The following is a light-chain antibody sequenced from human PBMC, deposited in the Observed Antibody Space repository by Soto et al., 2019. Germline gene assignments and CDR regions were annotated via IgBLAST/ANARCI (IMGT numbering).Light chain of an antibody. V-gene: IGLV1-47*02. CDR2: SNN. J-gene: IGLJ1*01. CDR3: AALDASLSACV. Sequence: QSVMTKPPSASGTPGQRVTISCSGSSSSIGSNYVYWYQQVPGTAPKLLIYSNNQRPSGVPDRFSGSKSGTSASLAISGLRSEDEADYYCAALDASLSACVFGNGTKVTVL. CDR1: SSSIGSNY.